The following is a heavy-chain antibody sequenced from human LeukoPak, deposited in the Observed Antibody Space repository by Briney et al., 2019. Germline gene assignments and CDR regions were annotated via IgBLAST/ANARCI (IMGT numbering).Heavy chain of an antibody. CDR2: ISSSSSYI. J-gene: IGHJ6*04. V-gene: IGHV3-21*01. CDR1: GFTFSSYS. Sequence: GRSLRLSCAASGFTFSSYSMNWVRQAPGKGLEWVSSISSSSSYIYYADSVKGRFTISRDNAKNSLYLQMNSLRAEDTAVYYCAREDGYSGAGMDVWGKGTTVTISS. D-gene: IGHD5-24*01. CDR3: AREDGYSGAGMDV.